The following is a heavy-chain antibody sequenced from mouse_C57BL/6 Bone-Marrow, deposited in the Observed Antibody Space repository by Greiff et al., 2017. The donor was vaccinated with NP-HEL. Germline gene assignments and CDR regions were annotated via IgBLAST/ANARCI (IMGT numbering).Heavy chain of an antibody. CDR2: INPSSGYT. V-gene: IGHV1-4*01. J-gene: IGHJ4*01. CDR3: ARGPTVVHYYAMDY. D-gene: IGHD1-1*01. CDR1: GYTFTSYT. Sequence: QVQLQQSGAELARPGASVKMSCKASGYTFTSYTMHWVKQRPGPGLEWIGYINPSSGYTKYNQKFKDKATLTADKSSSTAYRQLSSLTSEDSAVYYCARGPTVVHYYAMDYWGQGTSVTVSS.